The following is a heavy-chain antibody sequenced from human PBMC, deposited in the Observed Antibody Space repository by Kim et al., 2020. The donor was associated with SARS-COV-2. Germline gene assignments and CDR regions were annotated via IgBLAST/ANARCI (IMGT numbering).Heavy chain of an antibody. CDR2: ISYDGSNK. D-gene: IGHD2-21*02. J-gene: IGHJ4*02. CDR1: GFTFSSYG. V-gene: IGHV3-30*18. Sequence: GGSLRLSCAASGFTFSSYGMHWVRQAPGKGLEWVAVISYDGSNKYYADSVKGRFTISRDNSKNTLYLQMNSLRAEDTAVYYCAKDTQDSIVVVTAILFPFDYWGQGTLVTVSS. CDR3: AKDTQDSIVVVTAILFPFDY.